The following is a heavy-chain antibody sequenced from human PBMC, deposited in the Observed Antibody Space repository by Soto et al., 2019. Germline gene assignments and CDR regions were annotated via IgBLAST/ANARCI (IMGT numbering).Heavy chain of an antibody. CDR2: MYFTGST. D-gene: IGHD3-3*01. CDR3: ARIDGSLYDPVLGSYKTFWYFDV. CDR1: GGSVSSSSYY. V-gene: IGHV4-39*02. J-gene: IGHJ2*01. Sequence: QLQLQESGPGLVKPSETLSLTCTGSGGSVSSSSYYWGWIRQPPGKGLEWVGSMYFTGSTYYNTSLNGRVTMSAPTSTSHFSLHLTSVSADDPTVYYCARIDGSLYDPVLGSYKTFWYFDVWGRGPLVTVSS.